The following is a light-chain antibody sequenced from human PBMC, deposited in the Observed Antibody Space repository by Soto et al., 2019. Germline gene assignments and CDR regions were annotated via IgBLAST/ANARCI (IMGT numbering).Light chain of an antibody. CDR2: ANN. V-gene: IGLV1-44*01. J-gene: IGLJ3*02. CDR3: AAWDDSLFGWV. Sequence: QSVLTQPPSASGTPGQRVTISCSGSNSNIGSNTVNWYQQLPGTAPKLLIYANNQRPSGVPDRFSGSKSGTSASLAINGLQSEDEADYYCAAWDDSLFGWVFGGGTQLTLL. CDR1: NSNIGSNT.